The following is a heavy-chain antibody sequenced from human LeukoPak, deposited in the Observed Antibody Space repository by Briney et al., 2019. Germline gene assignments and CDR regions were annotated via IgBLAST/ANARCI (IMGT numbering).Heavy chain of an antibody. CDR2: ISSSGSTT. CDR1: GFTFSDYY. J-gene: IGHJ6*03. CDR3: ARDVSRSSPPLYYMDV. D-gene: IGHD3-16*02. V-gene: IGHV3-11*04. Sequence: GGSLRLSCAASGFTFSDYYMSWIRQAPGKGLEWVSYISSSGSTTYYADSVKGRFTISRDNAKNSLYLQMNSLRAEDTAVYYCARDVSRSSPPLYYMDVWGKGTTVTVSS.